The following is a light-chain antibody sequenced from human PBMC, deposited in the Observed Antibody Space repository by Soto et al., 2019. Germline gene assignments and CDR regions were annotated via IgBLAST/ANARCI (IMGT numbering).Light chain of an antibody. Sequence: DIVMTQYSAPLSVSPGQSPPVSCRASQSVSSNLAWYQQKPGQAPRLLIYGVSTRATGIPARFSGSGSGTEFTLTISSLQSEDFAVYYCQQYNNWPLWTFGQGTKVDIK. CDR3: QQYNNWPLWT. CDR1: QSVSSN. J-gene: IGKJ1*01. CDR2: GVS. V-gene: IGKV3-15*01.